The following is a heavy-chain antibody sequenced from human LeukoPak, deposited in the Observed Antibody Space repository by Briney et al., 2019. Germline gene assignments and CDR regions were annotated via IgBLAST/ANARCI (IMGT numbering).Heavy chain of an antibody. CDR2: IYGGGST. CDR1: GFTVSGNS. J-gene: IGHJ4*02. CDR3: ARYCSGGSCYD. D-gene: IGHD2-15*01. Sequence: PGGSLRLSCEASGFTVSGNSMSWVRQAPGRGLEWVSVIYGGGSTSYADSVKGRFTISRDNSKNTLYLQMNSLRAEDTAVYYCARYCSGGSCYDWGQGTLVTVSS. V-gene: IGHV3-66*01.